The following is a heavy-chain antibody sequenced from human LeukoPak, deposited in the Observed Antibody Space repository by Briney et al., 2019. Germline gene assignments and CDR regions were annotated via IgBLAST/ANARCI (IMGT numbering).Heavy chain of an antibody. J-gene: IGHJ6*02. CDR1: GGSFSGYY. V-gene: IGHV4-34*01. Sequence: SETLSLTCAVYGGSFSGYYWSWIRQPPGRGLEWIGEINHSGSTNYNPSLKSRLTISVDTSKNQFSLKLSSVTAADTAVYYCARGLVRGLDYYYGMDVWGQGTTVTVSS. D-gene: IGHD3-10*02. CDR3: ARGLVRGLDYYYGMDV. CDR2: INHSGST.